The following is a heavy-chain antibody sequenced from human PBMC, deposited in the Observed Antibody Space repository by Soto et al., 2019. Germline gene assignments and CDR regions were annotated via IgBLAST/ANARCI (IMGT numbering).Heavy chain of an antibody. V-gene: IGHV5-10-1*01. J-gene: IGHJ6*02. CDR2: IDPSDSYT. Sequence: PGESLKISCKGSGYSFTSYWISWVRQMPGKGLEWMGRIDPSDSYTNYSPSFQGHVTISADKSISTAYLQWSSLKASDTAMYYCASHYGSGRWWPGIMYVWGQGTTVTVSS. CDR3: ASHYGSGRWWPGIMYV. D-gene: IGHD3-10*01. CDR1: GYSFTSYW.